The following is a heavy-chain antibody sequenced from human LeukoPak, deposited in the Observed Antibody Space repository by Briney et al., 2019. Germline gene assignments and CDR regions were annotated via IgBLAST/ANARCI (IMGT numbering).Heavy chain of an antibody. CDR2: INPSGGST. CDR3: ARGSAADTHYFDY. J-gene: IGHJ4*02. D-gene: IGHD6-13*01. CDR1: GYTFTSYD. Sequence: GASVKVSCKASGYTFTSYDINWVRQATGQGLEWMGIINPSGGSTSYAQKFQGRVTMTRDTSTSTVYMELSSLRSEDTAVYYCARGSAADTHYFDYWGQGTLVTVSS. V-gene: IGHV1-46*01.